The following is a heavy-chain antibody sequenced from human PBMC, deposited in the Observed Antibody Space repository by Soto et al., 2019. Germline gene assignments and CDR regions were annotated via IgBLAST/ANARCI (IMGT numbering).Heavy chain of an antibody. Sequence: ESLKICWKGSGYSFTSYWISWVRQMPGKGLEWMGRIDPSDSYSNYSPSFQGHVTISADKSISTPYLQWSSLKASDTAMYYWASSIAAARGSDYWGQGTLVTVSS. V-gene: IGHV5-10-1*01. CDR2: IDPSDSYS. CDR1: GYSFTSYW. D-gene: IGHD6-13*01. CDR3: ASSIAAARGSDY. J-gene: IGHJ4*02.